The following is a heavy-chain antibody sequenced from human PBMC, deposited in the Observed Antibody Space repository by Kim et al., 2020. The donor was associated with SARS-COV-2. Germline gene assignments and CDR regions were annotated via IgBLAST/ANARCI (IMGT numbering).Heavy chain of an antibody. V-gene: IGHV1-69*04. CDR2: TIPILGIA. J-gene: IGHJ3*02. D-gene: IGHD6-19*01. Sequence: SVKVSCKASGGTFSSYAISWVRQAPGQGLEWMGRTIPILGIANYAQKFQGRVTITADKSTSTAYMELSSLRSEDTGVYYCARELSGIAVAGVAFDIWGQGTMVTVSS. CDR3: ARELSGIAVAGVAFDI. CDR1: GGTFSSYA.